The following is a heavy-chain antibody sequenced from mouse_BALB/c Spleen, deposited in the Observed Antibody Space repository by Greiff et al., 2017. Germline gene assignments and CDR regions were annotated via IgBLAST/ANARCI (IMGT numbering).Heavy chain of an antibody. D-gene: IGHD4-1*01. CDR2: ISSGSSTI. J-gene: IGHJ3*01. V-gene: IGHV5-17*02. CDR1: GFTFSSFG. CDR3: AREGILTGGFAY. Sequence: EVKLVESGGGLVQPGGSRKLSCAASGFTFSSFGMHWVRQAPEKGLEWVAYISSGSSTIYYADTVKGRFTISRDNPKNTLFLQMTSLRSEDTAMYYCAREGILTGGFAYWGQGTLVTVSA.